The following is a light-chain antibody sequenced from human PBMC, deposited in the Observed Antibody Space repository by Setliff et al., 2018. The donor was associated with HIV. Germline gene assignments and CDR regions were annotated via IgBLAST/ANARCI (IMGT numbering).Light chain of an antibody. V-gene: IGLV2-8*01. J-gene: IGLJ1*01. CDR2: EVD. CDR1: SSDVGGYNY. CDR3: SSFAGSNSFV. Sequence: QSVLTQPPSASGSPGQSITISCTGASSDVGGYNYVSWYQHHPGKAPKLMIYEVDERPSGAPDRFSGSKSGNTASLTVSGLRAEDEADYFCSSFAGSNSFVFGTGTKVTVL.